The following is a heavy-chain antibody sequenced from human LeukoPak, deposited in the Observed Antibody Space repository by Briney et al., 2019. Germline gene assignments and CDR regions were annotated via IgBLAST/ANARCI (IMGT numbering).Heavy chain of an antibody. CDR2: ISWNSGSI. Sequence: GGSLRLFCAASGFTFDDYAMHWVRQAPGKGLEWVSGISWNSGSIGYADSVKGRFTISRDNAKNSLYLQMNSLRAEDTALYYCAKATVTKEFDYWGQGTLVTVSS. D-gene: IGHD4-17*01. V-gene: IGHV3-9*01. J-gene: IGHJ4*02. CDR3: AKATVTKEFDY. CDR1: GFTFDDYA.